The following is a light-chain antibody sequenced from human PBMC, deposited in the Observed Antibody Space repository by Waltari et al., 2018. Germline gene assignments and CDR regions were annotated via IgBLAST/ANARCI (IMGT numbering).Light chain of an antibody. CDR2: KAS. J-gene: IGKJ4*01. CDR3: QQYNSYPLT. Sequence: DIQMTQSPSTLSTSVGDRVPITCRASQSISSWLAWYQQKPGKAPKLLIYKASSLESGVPSRFSGSGSGTEFTLTISSLQPDDFATYYCQQYNSYPLTFGGGTKVEIK. CDR1: QSISSW. V-gene: IGKV1-5*03.